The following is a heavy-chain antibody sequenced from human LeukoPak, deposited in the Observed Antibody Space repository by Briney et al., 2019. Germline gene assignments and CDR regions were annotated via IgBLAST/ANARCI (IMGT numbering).Heavy chain of an antibody. CDR1: GFTFSSYG. CDR2: IWYDGSDK. CDR3: ARDAYGSESFHQYYGMDA. D-gene: IGHD3-10*01. J-gene: IGHJ6*02. Sequence: GGSLRLSCAASGFTFSSYGMHWVRQAPGKGLEWVAVIWYDGSDKYYAESAKGRFTISRDNSKNTLYLQMNSLRAEDTAVYYCARDAYGSESFHQYYGMDAWGQGTTVTVSS. V-gene: IGHV3-33*08.